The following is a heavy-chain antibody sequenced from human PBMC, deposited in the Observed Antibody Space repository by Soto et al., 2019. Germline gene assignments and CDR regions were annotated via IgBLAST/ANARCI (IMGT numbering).Heavy chain of an antibody. J-gene: IGHJ4*02. CDR2: SSPYSGKP. D-gene: IGHD6-13*01. Sequence: QVQLVQSGAEVKKTGASVEGSCKASGYTFISYGISWVRQAPGQVLEWMGWSSPYSGKPNYAQTFQGRATMTTDTSTSTAYRALRRRRTADTAVYYCARDGFSTSWLGLLATGSHGVDIDFCCQGTLVTVSS. CDR1: GYTFISYG. CDR3: ARDGFSTSWLGLLATGSHGVDIDF. V-gene: IGHV1-18*01.